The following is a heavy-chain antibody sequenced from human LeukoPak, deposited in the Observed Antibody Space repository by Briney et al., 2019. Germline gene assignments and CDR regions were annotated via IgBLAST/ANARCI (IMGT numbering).Heavy chain of an antibody. CDR2: IYYSGST. V-gene: IGHV4-34*01. CDR1: GGSFSGYY. J-gene: IGHJ6*03. CDR3: AIYDYYYYYMDV. Sequence: SETLSLTCAVYGGSFSGYYWSWIRQPPGKGLEWIGSIYYSGSTYYNPSLKSRVTISVDTSKNQFSLKLSSVTAADTAVYYCAIYDYYYYYMDVWGKGATVTISS. D-gene: IGHD2-2*02.